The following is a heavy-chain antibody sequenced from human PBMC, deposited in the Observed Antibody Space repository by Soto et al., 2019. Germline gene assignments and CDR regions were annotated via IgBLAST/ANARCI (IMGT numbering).Heavy chain of an antibody. D-gene: IGHD3-10*01. Sequence: ASVKVSCKASGYTFTSYGISWVRQAPGQGLEWMGWISAYNGNTNYAQKLQGRVTMTTDTSTSTAYMELRSLRSDDTAVYYCARENRASPARAYYRMDAWGQGTTVTVSS. CDR3: ARENRASPARAYYRMDA. CDR2: ISAYNGNT. J-gene: IGHJ6*02. V-gene: IGHV1-18*01. CDR1: GYTFTSYG.